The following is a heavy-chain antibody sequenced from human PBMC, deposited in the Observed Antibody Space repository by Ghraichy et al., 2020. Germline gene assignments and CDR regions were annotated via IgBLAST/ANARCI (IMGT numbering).Heavy chain of an antibody. CDR2: ISGSNGNT. Sequence: GGSLRLSCAASGFTFSSYAMSWVRQAPGKGLEWVSAISGSNGNTYYADSVKGRFTISRDNSKNTLYLQMNSLRAEDTAVYYCAKHYYDFWSGYNDYWGQGTLVTVSS. D-gene: IGHD3-3*01. CDR1: GFTFSSYA. CDR3: AKHYYDFWSGYNDY. V-gene: IGHV3-23*01. J-gene: IGHJ4*02.